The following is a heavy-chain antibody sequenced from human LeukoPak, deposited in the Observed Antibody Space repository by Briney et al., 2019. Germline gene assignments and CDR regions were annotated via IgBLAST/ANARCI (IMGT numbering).Heavy chain of an antibody. CDR3: ARDPKYGDLDY. CDR1: GVAVSGYW. Sequence: GGSLRLSCAAFGVAVSGYWMNWVRQAPGKGLVWVARINSDGSSTSHADSVKGRFTISRDNAKNALYLQMNSLRVDDTAVYYCARDPKYGDLDYWGLGTLVTVSS. CDR2: INSDGSST. V-gene: IGHV3-74*01. J-gene: IGHJ4*02. D-gene: IGHD4-17*01.